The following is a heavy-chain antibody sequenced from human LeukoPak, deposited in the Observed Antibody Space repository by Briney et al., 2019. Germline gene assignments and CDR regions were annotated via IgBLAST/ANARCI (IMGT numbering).Heavy chain of an antibody. CDR3: ARLNYYDSSGSPSGWFDP. CDR1: GDSITTYY. V-gene: IGHV4-59*01. J-gene: IGHJ5*02. D-gene: IGHD3-22*01. Sequence: SETLSLTCSVSGDSITTYYWSWIRQPPGKGLEWIGYFYYSGNTDYNPSLERRVTISFDSSKNQLSLKLTSVTAADTAVYYCARLNYYDSSGSPSGWFDPWGQGTLVTVSS. CDR2: FYYSGNT.